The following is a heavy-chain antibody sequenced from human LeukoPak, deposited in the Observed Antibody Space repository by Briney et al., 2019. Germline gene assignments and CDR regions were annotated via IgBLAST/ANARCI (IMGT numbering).Heavy chain of an antibody. CDR1: GGTFSSYA. J-gene: IGHJ4*02. D-gene: IGHD4-17*01. CDR3: ARGNPTNYGDYLYYFDY. Sequence: ASVKVSCKASGGTFSSYAISWVRQAPGQGLEWMGIINPSGGSTTYAQKFQGRVTMTRATSTSTVYMELSSLRSEDTAVYYCARGNPTNYGDYLYYFDYWGQGTLVTVSS. CDR2: INPSGGST. V-gene: IGHV1-46*01.